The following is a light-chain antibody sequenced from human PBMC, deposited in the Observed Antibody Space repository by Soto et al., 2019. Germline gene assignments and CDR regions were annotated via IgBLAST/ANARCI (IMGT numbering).Light chain of an antibody. CDR2: EVS. CDR1: SSDVGGYNY. CDR3: SSYTSSSTPYV. Sequence: QSALTQPASVSGSPGQSITISCTGTSSDVGGYNYVSWYQQHPDKAPKLMIYEVSNRPSGVSNRFSGSKSSNTASLTISGLQAEDEADYYCSSYTSSSTPYVFGTGTKVTVL. J-gene: IGLJ1*01. V-gene: IGLV2-14*01.